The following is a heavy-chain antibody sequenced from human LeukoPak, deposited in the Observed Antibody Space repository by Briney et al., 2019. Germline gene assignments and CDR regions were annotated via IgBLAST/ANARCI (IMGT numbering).Heavy chain of an antibody. Sequence: SLRLSCAASGFTFDDYAMHWVRQAPGKGLEWVSGISWNSGSIGYADSVKGRFTISRDNAKNSLYLQMNSLRAEDTALYYCAKGNYDSSGYYDYWGQGTLVTVSS. J-gene: IGHJ4*02. CDR3: AKGNYDSSGYYDY. CDR1: GFTFDDYA. CDR2: ISWNSGSI. V-gene: IGHV3-9*01. D-gene: IGHD3-22*01.